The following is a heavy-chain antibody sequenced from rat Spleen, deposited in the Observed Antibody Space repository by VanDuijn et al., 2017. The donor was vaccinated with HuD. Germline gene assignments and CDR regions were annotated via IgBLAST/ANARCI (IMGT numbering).Heavy chain of an antibody. J-gene: IGHJ1*01. CDR2: ISSDGGRN. D-gene: IGHD2-2*01. CDR3: ARAGYLRDWYFDF. Sequence: EVQLVESDGGLVQPGRSLKLSCAASGFTFSDYYMAWVRQAPTKGLEWVATISSDGGRNFYRDSVKGRFTIPRDNTKNTLYLQMDNLRSEDTATYYCARAGYLRDWYFDFWGPGTMVTVSS. CDR1: GFTFSDYY. V-gene: IGHV5-29*01.